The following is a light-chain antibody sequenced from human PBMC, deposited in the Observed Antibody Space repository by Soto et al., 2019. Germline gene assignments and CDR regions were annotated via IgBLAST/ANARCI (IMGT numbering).Light chain of an antibody. Sequence: DIQMTQSPSSVSGSVGERVTITCRASQGISSWLAWYQQKPGKAPNLLIYAASSFRSGVPSRITARGSGTDFTLTISSLQPEDFATYYCQQTNSFPRTFGQGTKVEIK. J-gene: IGKJ2*01. CDR3: QQTNSFPRT. CDR2: AAS. CDR1: QGISSW. V-gene: IGKV1-12*01.